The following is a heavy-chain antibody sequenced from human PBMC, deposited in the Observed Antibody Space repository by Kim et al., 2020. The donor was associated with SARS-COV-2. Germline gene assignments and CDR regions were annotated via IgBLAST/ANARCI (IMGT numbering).Heavy chain of an antibody. D-gene: IGHD3-3*01. CDR3: ASRQVLRFLECLDP. J-gene: IGHJ5*02. CDR1: GFTFSSYA. Sequence: GGSLRLSCAASGFTFSSYAMSWVRQAPGKGLEWVSAISGSGGSTYYADSVKGRFTISRDNSKNTLYLQMNSLRAEDTAVYYCASRQVLRFLECLDPWGQGTLVTVSS. CDR2: ISGSGGST. V-gene: IGHV3-23*01.